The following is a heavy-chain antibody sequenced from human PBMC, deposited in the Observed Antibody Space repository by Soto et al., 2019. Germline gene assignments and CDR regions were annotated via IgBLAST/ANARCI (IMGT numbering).Heavy chain of an antibody. D-gene: IGHD1-26*01. CDR3: AKDRMSYNSVWDPFDI. Sequence: EVQLLESVGGLVQPGESLRLSCAASGFTFSTYAMSWVRQAPGKGLEWVAGTGGLETDTYYADSVRGRFTISRDNSRSTLVLQMTSLRADDTAIYYCAKDRMSYNSVWDPFDIWGQGTVVIVSS. CDR1: GFTFSTYA. J-gene: IGHJ3*02. V-gene: IGHV3-23*01. CDR2: TGGLETDT.